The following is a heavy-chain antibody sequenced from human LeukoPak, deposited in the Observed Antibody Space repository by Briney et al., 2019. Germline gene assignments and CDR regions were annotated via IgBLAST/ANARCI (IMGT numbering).Heavy chain of an antibody. CDR2: INPNSGGT. CDR1: GYTFTGYY. D-gene: IGHD4/OR15-4a*01. V-gene: IGHV1-2*02. Sequence: ASVKVSRKASGYTFTGYYMHWVRQAPGQGLEWTGWINPNSGGTNYAQKFQGRVTMTRDTSISTAYMELSRLRADDTAVYYCARGDYGGYFDYWGQGTLVTVSS. CDR3: ARGDYGGYFDY. J-gene: IGHJ4*02.